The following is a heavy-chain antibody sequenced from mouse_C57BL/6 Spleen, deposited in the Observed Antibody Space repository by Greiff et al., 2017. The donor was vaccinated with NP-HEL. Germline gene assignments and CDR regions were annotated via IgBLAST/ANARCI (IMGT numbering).Heavy chain of an antibody. D-gene: IGHD2-1*01. CDR2: IYPGDGDT. J-gene: IGHJ4*01. CDR3: ARDGIHAMDY. CDR1: GYAFRSYW. Sequence: QVQLKESGAELVKPGASVKISCKASGYAFRSYWMNWVKQRPGKGLEWIGQIYPGDGDTNYNGKFKGKATLTADKSSSTAYMQLSSLTSEDSAVYFCARDGIHAMDYWGQGTSVTVSS. V-gene: IGHV1-80*01.